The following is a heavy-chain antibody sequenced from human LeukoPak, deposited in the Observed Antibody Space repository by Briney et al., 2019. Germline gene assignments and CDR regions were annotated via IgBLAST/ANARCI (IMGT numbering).Heavy chain of an antibody. J-gene: IGHJ6*04. CDR3: AKDGITMVRGVIRPYYYYGMDV. CDR2: ISGSGCST. V-gene: IGHV3-23*01. D-gene: IGHD3-10*01. Sequence: GGPLRLSCAASGFIFSSYAVSWVRQAPGKGLEWVSAISGSGCSTYYADSVKGRFTISRDNSKNTLYLQMNSLRAEDTAVYCCAKDGITMVRGVIRPYYYYGMDVWGKGTTVTVSS. CDR1: GFIFSSYA.